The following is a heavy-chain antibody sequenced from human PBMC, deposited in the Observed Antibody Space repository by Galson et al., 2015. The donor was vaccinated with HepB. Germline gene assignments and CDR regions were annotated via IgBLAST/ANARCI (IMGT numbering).Heavy chain of an antibody. J-gene: IGHJ4*02. V-gene: IGHV3-30*18. Sequence: SLRLSCAASGFTFSSYGMHWVRQAPGKGLEWVAVISYDGSNKYYADSVKGRFTISRDNSKNTLYLQMNSLRAEDTAVYYCAKDRRGSGWSSFDYWGQGTLVTVSS. CDR2: ISYDGSNK. CDR3: AKDRRGSGWSSFDY. D-gene: IGHD6-19*01. CDR1: GFTFSSYG.